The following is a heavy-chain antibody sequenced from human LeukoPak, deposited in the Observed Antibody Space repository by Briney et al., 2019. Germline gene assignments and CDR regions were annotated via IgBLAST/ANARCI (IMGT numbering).Heavy chain of an antibody. CDR2: INHSGST. D-gene: IGHD6-19*01. J-gene: IGHJ4*02. CDR1: GGSFSGYY. V-gene: IGHV4-34*01. Sequence: KPSETLSLTCAVYGGSFSGYYWSWIRQPPGKGLEWIGEINHSGSTNYNPSLKSRVTISGDTSKNQFYLKLSSVTAADTAVYYCARDRNTGAVAGQLDYWGQGTLVTVSS. CDR3: ARDRNTGAVAGQLDY.